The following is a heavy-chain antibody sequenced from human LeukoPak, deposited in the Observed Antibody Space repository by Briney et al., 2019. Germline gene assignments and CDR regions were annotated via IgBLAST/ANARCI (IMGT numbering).Heavy chain of an antibody. D-gene: IGHD3-10*01. CDR3: ARDKEFGWFDP. J-gene: IGHJ5*02. Sequence: ASVKVSCKASGYTFTRYAMNWVRQAPGQGLEWMGWISTNTGNPTYAQGFTGRFVFSLDTSVSTAYLQISSLKAEDTAVYYCARDKEFGWFDPWGQGTLVTVSS. CDR2: ISTNTGNP. V-gene: IGHV7-4-1*02. CDR1: GYTFTRYA.